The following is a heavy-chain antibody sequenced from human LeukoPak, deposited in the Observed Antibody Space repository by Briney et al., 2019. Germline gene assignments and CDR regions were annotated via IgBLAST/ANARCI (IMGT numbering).Heavy chain of an antibody. Sequence: SETLSLTCTVSGGSISSSSYYWGWIRQPPGKGLEWIGSIYYSGSTYYNPSLKSRVTISVDTSKNQFSLKLSSVTAADTAVYYCARDRAPLTTTAVGFDPWGQGSPVTVSS. D-gene: IGHD4/OR15-4a*01. CDR2: IYYSGST. V-gene: IGHV4-39*07. CDR1: GGSISSSSYY. J-gene: IGHJ5*02. CDR3: ARDRAPLTTTAVGFDP.